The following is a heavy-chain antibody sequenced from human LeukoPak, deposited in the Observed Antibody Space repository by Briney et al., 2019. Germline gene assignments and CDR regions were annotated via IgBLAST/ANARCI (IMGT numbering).Heavy chain of an antibody. CDR1: GGSFSGYY. V-gene: IGHV4-34*01. J-gene: IGHJ5*02. D-gene: IGHD3-10*01. CDR2: INHSGST. CDR3: ARASVRGVRDWFDP. Sequence: SETLSLTCAVYGGSFSGYYWSWIRQPPGKGLEWIGEINHSGSTNYNPSLKSRVTISVDTSKNQFSLKLSSVTAADTAVYYCARASVRGVRDWFDPWGQGTLVTVSS.